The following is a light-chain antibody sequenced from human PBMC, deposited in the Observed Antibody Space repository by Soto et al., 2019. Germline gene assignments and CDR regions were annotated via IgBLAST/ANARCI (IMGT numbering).Light chain of an antibody. J-gene: IGKJ3*01. CDR2: TAS. CDR3: QQSFNTPRT. CDR1: QSISNY. V-gene: IGKV1-39*01. Sequence: IQMTQSLSSLSASVGDRVTITCRARQSISNYLNWYQQKPGEAPKLLIYTASNLQSAVQSRFSGSVSGTGFTHTISALEPEDFATYYCQQSFNTPRTVGPGTKVDSK.